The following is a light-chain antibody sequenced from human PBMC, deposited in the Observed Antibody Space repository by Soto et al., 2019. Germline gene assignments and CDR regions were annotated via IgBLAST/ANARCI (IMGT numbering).Light chain of an antibody. Sequence: EIVMTQSPATLSVSPGERATLSCRASQSVSSNLAWDQQKPGQAPRLLIYGASTRATGIPARFSGSGSGTECTLTISSLQYEDFAVYYCQQYNNWPRTFGQGNKLEIK. CDR1: QSVSSN. CDR2: GAS. V-gene: IGKV3-15*01. J-gene: IGKJ2*01. CDR3: QQYNNWPRT.